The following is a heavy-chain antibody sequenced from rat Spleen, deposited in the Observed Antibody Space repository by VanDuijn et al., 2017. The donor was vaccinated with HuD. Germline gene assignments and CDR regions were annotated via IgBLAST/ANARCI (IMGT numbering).Heavy chain of an antibody. Sequence: EVQLVESDGGLVQPGRSLKLSCAASGFTFSDYYMAWVRQAPTKGLEWVATISYDGSSTYYRDSVKGRFTISRDNAKSTLYLQMDSLRSEDTATYYCARQGLLHWYFDFWGPGTMVTVSS. J-gene: IGHJ1*01. V-gene: IGHV5-29*01. D-gene: IGHD1-7*01. CDR1: GFTFSDYY. CDR3: ARQGLLHWYFDF. CDR2: ISYDGSST.